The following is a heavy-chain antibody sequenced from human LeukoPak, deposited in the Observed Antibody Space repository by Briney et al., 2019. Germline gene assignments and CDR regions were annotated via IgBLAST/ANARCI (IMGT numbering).Heavy chain of an antibody. D-gene: IGHD3-22*01. Sequence: SETLSLTCTVSGGSISSYYWSWIRQPPGKGLEWIGYIYYSGSTDYNPSLKSRVTISVDTSKNQFSLKLSSVTAADTAVYYCARGADSSGYYSIFYFDYWGQGTLVTVSS. CDR3: ARGADSSGYYSIFYFDY. CDR2: IYYSGST. CDR1: GGSISSYY. V-gene: IGHV4-59*01. J-gene: IGHJ4*02.